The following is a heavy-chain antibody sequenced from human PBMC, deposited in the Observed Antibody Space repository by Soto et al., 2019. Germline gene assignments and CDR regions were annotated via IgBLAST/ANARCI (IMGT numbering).Heavy chain of an antibody. CDR2: IIPIFGTA. V-gene: IGHV1-69*06. CDR3: ARSYYGSGSYYNRYYYYGMDV. J-gene: IGHJ6*02. CDR1: GGTFSSYA. Sequence: QVQLVQSGAEVKKPGSSVKVSCKASGGTFSSYAISWVRQAPGQGLEWMGGIIPIFGTANYAQKFQGRVTITADKSTSTAYMELSSLRSEDTAVYYCARSYYGSGSYYNRYYYYGMDVWGQGTTVTGSS. D-gene: IGHD3-10*01.